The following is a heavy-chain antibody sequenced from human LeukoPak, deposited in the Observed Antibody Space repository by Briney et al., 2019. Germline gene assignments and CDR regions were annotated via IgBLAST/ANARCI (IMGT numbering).Heavy chain of an antibody. J-gene: IGHJ5*02. V-gene: IGHV3-30*18. Sequence: PGRSLRLSCAASGFTFSSYGIHWVRQAPGKGLEWVSVISYDGSIQYYADSVKGRFTISRDNSKNTLFLQMNSPRVEDTAVYYCAKYLAPATTGIDHWGRGTLVTVSS. CDR3: AKYLAPATTGIDH. CDR1: GFTFSSYG. CDR2: ISYDGSIQ. D-gene: IGHD4-17*01.